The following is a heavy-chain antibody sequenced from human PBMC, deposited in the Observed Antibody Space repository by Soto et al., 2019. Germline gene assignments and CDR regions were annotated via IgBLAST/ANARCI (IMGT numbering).Heavy chain of an antibody. CDR2: IYYSGST. J-gene: IGHJ6*02. D-gene: IGHD3-10*01. CDR1: GGSISSYY. CDR3: ARGRGELLLLFGSTGYYYGMDV. V-gene: IGHV4-59*01. Sequence: SETLSLTCTVSGGSISSYYWSWIRQPPGKGLEWIGYIYYSGSTNYNPSLKSRVTISVDTSKNQFSLKLSSVTAADTAVYYCARGRGELLLLFGSTGYYYGMDVWGQGTTVTVS.